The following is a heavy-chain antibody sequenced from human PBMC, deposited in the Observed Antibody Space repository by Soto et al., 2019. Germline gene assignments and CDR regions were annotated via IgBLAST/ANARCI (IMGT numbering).Heavy chain of an antibody. V-gene: IGHV4-31*03. CDR2: IYYSGST. J-gene: IGHJ4*02. Sequence: QVQLQESGPGLVKPSQTLSLTCTVSGGSISSGGYYWSWIRQHPGKGLEWIGYIYYSGSTYYNPSLKGRVTISVDTSKNQFSLKLSSGAAAGTAVDYWAGEVTGGGGYFDYWGQGTLVTVSS. D-gene: IGHD7-27*01. CDR3: AGEVTGGGGYFDY. CDR1: GGSISSGGYY.